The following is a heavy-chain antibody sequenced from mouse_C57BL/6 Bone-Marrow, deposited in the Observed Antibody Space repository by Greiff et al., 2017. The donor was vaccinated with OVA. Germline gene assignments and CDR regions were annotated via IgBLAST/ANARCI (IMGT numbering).Heavy chain of an antibody. CDR2: IYPRSGNT. CDR3: ARNGYFLYYAMDY. J-gene: IGHJ4*01. Sequence: VQLVESGAELARPGASVKLSCKASGYTFTSYGISWVKQRTGQGLEWIGEIYPRSGNTYYNEKFKGKATLTADKSSSTAYMELRSLTSEDSAVYFCARNGYFLYYAMDYWGQGTSVTVSS. CDR1: GYTFTSYG. V-gene: IGHV1-81*01. D-gene: IGHD2-3*01.